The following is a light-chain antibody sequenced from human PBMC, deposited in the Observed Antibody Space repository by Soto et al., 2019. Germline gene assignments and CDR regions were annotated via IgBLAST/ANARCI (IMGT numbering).Light chain of an antibody. Sequence: VLTHSPGDLPLPHGESGTLSCRASQSVSDTHVAWYQQRPCQAPRLLIYDASRRDIGVPDRFIGSGSATDCTLTISGLEPEDFAVYFCHQYGTLPQTFGQGTKVDI. J-gene: IGKJ1*01. CDR3: HQYGTLPQT. CDR1: QSVSDTH. V-gene: IGKV3-20*01. CDR2: DAS.